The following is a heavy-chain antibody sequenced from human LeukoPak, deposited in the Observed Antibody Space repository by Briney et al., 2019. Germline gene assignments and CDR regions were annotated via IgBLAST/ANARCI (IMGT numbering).Heavy chain of an antibody. Sequence: PSETLSLTCTVSGGSISSGSYYWSWIRQPAGKGLEWIGRIYTSGSTNYNPSLKSRVTISVDTSKNQFSLKLSSVTAADTAVYYCARQDYDILTGYSDYFDYWGQGTLVTVSS. CDR2: IYTSGST. CDR3: ARQDYDILTGYSDYFDY. J-gene: IGHJ4*02. D-gene: IGHD3-9*01. V-gene: IGHV4-61*02. CDR1: GGSISSGSYY.